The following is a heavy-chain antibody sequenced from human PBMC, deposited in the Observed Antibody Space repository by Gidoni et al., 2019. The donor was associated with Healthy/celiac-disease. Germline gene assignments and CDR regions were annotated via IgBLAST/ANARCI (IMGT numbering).Heavy chain of an antibody. Sequence: EVQLVESGGGLVKPGGSLRLSCAASGFPFSNAWRSWVRQAPGKGLEWVGRIKSKTDGGTTDYAAPVKGRFTISRDDSKNTLYLKMNSLKTEDTAVYYCTTGLWFGEAYFDYWGQGTLVTVSS. J-gene: IGHJ4*02. V-gene: IGHV3-15*01. CDR1: GFPFSNAW. D-gene: IGHD3-10*01. CDR3: TTGLWFGEAYFDY. CDR2: IKSKTDGGTT.